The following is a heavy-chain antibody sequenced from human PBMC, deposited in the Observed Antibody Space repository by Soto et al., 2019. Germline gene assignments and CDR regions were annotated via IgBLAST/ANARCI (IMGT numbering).Heavy chain of an antibody. Sequence: LRLSCAASGFTFSSYAMHWVRQAPGKGLEWVAVISYDGSNKYYADSVKGRFTISRDNSKNTLYLQMNSLRAEDTAVYYCARAPSRVGDTFDSWGQGTLVTVSS. V-gene: IGHV3-30-3*01. J-gene: IGHJ4*02. CDR3: ARAPSRVGDTFDS. CDR1: GFTFSSYA. CDR2: ISYDGSNK. D-gene: IGHD1-26*01.